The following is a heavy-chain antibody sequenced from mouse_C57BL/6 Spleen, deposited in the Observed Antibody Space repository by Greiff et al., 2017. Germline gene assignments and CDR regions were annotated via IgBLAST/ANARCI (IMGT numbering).Heavy chain of an antibody. CDR2: INPYNGGT. V-gene: IGHV1-19*01. D-gene: IGHD2-10*01. J-gene: IGHJ4*01. CDR3: AKSSLRSYCYAMDY. CDR1: GYTFTDYY. Sequence: VQLQQSGPVLVKPGASVKMSCKASGYTFTDYYMNWVKQSPGKSLEWIGVINPYNGGTSYNQKFKGKATLTVNKSSSTAYMELTSLTSEDSAVYDGAKSSLRSYCYAMDYWGQGTSVTVSS.